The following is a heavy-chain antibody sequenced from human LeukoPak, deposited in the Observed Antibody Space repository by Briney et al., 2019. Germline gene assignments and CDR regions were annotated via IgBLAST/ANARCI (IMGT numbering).Heavy chain of an antibody. CDR2: IRYDGSNK. CDR1: GFTFSSYG. Sequence: GGSLRLSCAASGFTFSSYGMHWVRQAPGGGVEWVAFIRYDGSNKYYADSVKGRFTISRDNSKNTLYLQMNSLRAEDTAVYYCAKEADTAMVMNAFDIWGQGTMVTVSS. CDR3: AKEADTAMVMNAFDI. V-gene: IGHV3-30*02. D-gene: IGHD5-18*01. J-gene: IGHJ3*02.